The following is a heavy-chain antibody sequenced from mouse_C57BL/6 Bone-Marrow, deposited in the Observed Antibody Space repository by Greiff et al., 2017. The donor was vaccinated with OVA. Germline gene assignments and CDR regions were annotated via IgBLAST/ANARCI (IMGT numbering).Heavy chain of an antibody. CDR3: ARPYYYGTSSRGYFDV. CDR1: GFTFSSYG. D-gene: IGHD1-1*01. Sequence: EVMLVESGGDLVKPGGSLKLSCAASGFTFSSYGMSWVRQTPDKRLEWVATISSGGSYTYYPDSVKGRFTISRDNAKNTLYLQMSSLKSEDTAMYYCARPYYYGTSSRGYFDVWGTGTTVTVSS. CDR2: ISSGGSYT. J-gene: IGHJ1*03. V-gene: IGHV5-6*01.